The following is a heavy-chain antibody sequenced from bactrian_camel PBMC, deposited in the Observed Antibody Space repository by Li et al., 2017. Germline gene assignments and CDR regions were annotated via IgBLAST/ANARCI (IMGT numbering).Heavy chain of an antibody. CDR3: AQTVGYDCYSGSWCYGTIDFGP. Sequence: HVQLVESGGGSVQAGGSLKVSCLTSGYAYGSGLVAWFRQTPGKEREGIAAIHTVGSPTYYADSVKGRFIISRDNAKNTVYLQLNSLKTEDMAMYYCAQTVGYDCYSGSWCYGTIDFGPWGQGTQVTVS. J-gene: IGHJ6*01. CDR1: GYAYGSGL. V-gene: IGHV3S1*01. D-gene: IGHD3*01. CDR2: IHTVGSPT.